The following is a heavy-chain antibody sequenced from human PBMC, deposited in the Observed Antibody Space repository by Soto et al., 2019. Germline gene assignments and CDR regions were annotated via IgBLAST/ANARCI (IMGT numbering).Heavy chain of an antibody. CDR1: GGSISSGGYY. CDR3: ARLRYYDSSGYPYFDY. Sequence: PSETLSLTCTVSGGSISSGGYYWSWIRQHPGKGLEWIGYIYYSGSTYYNPSLKSRVTISVDTSKNQFSLKLSSVTAADTAMYYCARLRYYDSSGYPYFDYWGQGTLVTVSS. D-gene: IGHD3-22*01. V-gene: IGHV4-31*03. J-gene: IGHJ4*02. CDR2: IYYSGST.